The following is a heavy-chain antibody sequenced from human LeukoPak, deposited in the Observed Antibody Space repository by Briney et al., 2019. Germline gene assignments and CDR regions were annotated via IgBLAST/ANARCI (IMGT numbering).Heavy chain of an antibody. Sequence: SETLSLTCAVYGGSFSGYYWSWIRPPPGKGLEWIGEINHSGSTNYNPSLKSRVTISVDTSKNQFSLKLSSVTAADTAVYYCARVDPRGTGTTDYWGQGTLVTVSS. J-gene: IGHJ4*02. CDR3: ARVDPRGTGTTDY. D-gene: IGHD1-1*01. V-gene: IGHV4-34*01. CDR2: INHSGST. CDR1: GGSFSGYY.